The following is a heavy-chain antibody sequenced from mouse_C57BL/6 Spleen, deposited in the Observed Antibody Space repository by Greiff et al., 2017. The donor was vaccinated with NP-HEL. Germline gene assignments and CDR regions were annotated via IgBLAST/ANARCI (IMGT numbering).Heavy chain of an antibody. V-gene: IGHV1-54*01. J-gene: IGHJ1*03. Sequence: QVQLQQSGAELVRPGTSVKVSCKASGYAFTNYLIEWVKQRPGQGLEWIGVINPGSGGTNYNEKFKGKATLTADKSSSTAYMQLSSLTSEDSAVYFCARSPTGSHWYFDVWGTGTTVTVSS. CDR1: GYAFTNYL. D-gene: IGHD4-1*02. CDR2: INPGSGGT. CDR3: ARSPTGSHWYFDV.